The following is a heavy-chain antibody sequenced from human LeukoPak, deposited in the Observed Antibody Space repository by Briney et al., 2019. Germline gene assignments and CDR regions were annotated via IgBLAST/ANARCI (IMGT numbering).Heavy chain of an antibody. CDR1: GYTFTSYG. Sequence: ASVKVSCKASGYTFTSYGISWVRQAPGQGLEWMGWISAYNGNTNYAQKLQGWVTMTRDTSISTAYMELSRLRSDDTAVYYCARGGVGIVGATGYYYYYGMDVWGQGTTVTVSS. CDR2: ISAYNGNT. D-gene: IGHD1-26*01. J-gene: IGHJ6*02. V-gene: IGHV1-18*01. CDR3: ARGGVGIVGATGYYYYYGMDV.